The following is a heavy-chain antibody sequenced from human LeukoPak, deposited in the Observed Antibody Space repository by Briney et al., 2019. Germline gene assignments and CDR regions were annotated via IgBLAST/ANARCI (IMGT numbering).Heavy chain of an antibody. J-gene: IGHJ6*02. CDR3: ARSKGGAQREYGMDV. D-gene: IGHD1-1*01. CDR2: ISSGATYI. V-gene: IGHV3-21*06. Sequence: GGSLRLSCAASGFTFKNYGMNRVPHAPGKGLEWVSSISSGATYIDNADSVKGRFTISRDNAKNSLYLEMNSLRAEDTAVYYCARSKGGAQREYGMDVWGQGTTVTVSS. CDR1: GFTFKNYG.